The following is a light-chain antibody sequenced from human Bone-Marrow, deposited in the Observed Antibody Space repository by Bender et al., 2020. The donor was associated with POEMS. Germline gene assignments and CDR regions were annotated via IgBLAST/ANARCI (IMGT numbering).Light chain of an antibody. Sequence: QSALTQPASVSGSPGHSITISCTGTSSDLGDYTYVSWYQQHPGKAPKLMIFDVSNRPSGVSNRFSGSKSGTSASLAITGLQAEDEGDYYCQSYDNSLGGWVFGGGTKLTVL. V-gene: IGLV2-14*01. J-gene: IGLJ3*02. CDR1: SSDLGDYTY. CDR3: QSYDNSLGGWV. CDR2: DVS.